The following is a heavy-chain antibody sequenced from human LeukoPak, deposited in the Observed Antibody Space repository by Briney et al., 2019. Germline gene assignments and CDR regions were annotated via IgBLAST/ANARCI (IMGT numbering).Heavy chain of an antibody. CDR3: AKGFILTGSLDAFDI. V-gene: IGHV4-39*07. Sequence: SETLSLTCTVSGGSISSSNYYWGWIRQPPGKGLEWIGSIYYTGTTYYNPSLKSRVTISVDTSKNQFSLKLSSVTAADTAVYYCAKGFILTGSLDAFDIWGQGTMVTVSS. D-gene: IGHD3-9*01. CDR1: GGSISSSNYY. J-gene: IGHJ3*02. CDR2: IYYTGTT.